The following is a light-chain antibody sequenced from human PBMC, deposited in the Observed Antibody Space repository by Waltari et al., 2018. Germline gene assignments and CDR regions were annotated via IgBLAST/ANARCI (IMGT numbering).Light chain of an antibody. V-gene: IGKV3-11*01. CDR3: QQRSNWPWT. CDR1: QSVSTY. Sequence: EIVMTQSPATLSLSPGERATLSFRASQSVSTYLAWYQQKPGQAPRLLIYDASNRATGIPARFSGSGFGTDFSLTITSLEPEDFAVYYCQQRSNWPWTFGQGTKVEIK. J-gene: IGKJ1*01. CDR2: DAS.